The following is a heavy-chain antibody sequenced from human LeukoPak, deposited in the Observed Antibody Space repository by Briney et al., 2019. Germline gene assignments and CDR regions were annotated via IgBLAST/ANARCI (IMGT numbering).Heavy chain of an antibody. J-gene: IGHJ4*02. Sequence: PGRSLRLSCAASGFTFSSYGMHWVRQAPGKGLEWVAVIWYDGSNKYYADSVKGRFTISRDNSKNTLYLQMNSLRAEDTAVYYCARALFIAALGYWGQGTLVTVSS. CDR1: GFTFSSYG. CDR2: IWYDGSNK. V-gene: IGHV3-33*01. CDR3: ARALFIAALGY. D-gene: IGHD6-13*01.